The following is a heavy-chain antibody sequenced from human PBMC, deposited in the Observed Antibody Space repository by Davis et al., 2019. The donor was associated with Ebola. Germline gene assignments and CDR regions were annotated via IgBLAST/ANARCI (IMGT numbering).Heavy chain of an antibody. J-gene: IGHJ4*02. D-gene: IGHD3-22*01. V-gene: IGHV1-24*01. Sequence: AASVKVSCKVSGYTLTELSMHWVRQAPGKGLEWMGGFDPEDGETIYAQKFQGRVTMTEDTSTDTAYMELSSLRSEDTAVYYCATIRDWGGGPLRRDYYDREGGFDYWGQGTLVTVSS. CDR2: FDPEDGET. CDR3: ATIRDWGGGPLRRDYYDREGGFDY. CDR1: GYTLTELS.